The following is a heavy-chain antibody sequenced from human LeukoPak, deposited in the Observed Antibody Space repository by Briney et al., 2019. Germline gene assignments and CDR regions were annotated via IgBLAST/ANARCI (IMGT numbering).Heavy chain of an antibody. D-gene: IGHD6-13*01. J-gene: IGHJ4*02. CDR1: GYIFTDYY. V-gene: IGHV1/OR15-1*04. Sequence: GASVKVSCKASGYIFTDYYMHWVRQAPGQELGWMGRINPNSGGTNYAQKFQGRVTITADKSTSTAYMELSSLRSEDTAVYYCARLRSAAAADFDYWGQGTLVTVSS. CDR2: INPNSGGT. CDR3: ARLRSAAAADFDY.